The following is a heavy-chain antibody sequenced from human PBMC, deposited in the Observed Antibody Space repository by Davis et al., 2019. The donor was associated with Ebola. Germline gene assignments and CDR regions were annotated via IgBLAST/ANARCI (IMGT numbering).Heavy chain of an antibody. Sequence: PGGSLRLSCAASGFTFSRYWMHWVRQAPGKGLVWVSRINDDGSTTSHADYVKGRFTISRDNAKNTVSLQMNSLRAEDTAIYYCGSVFEYWGQGTLVTVSS. CDR1: GFTFSRYW. V-gene: IGHV3-74*01. CDR2: INDDGSTT. CDR3: GSVFEY. J-gene: IGHJ4*02.